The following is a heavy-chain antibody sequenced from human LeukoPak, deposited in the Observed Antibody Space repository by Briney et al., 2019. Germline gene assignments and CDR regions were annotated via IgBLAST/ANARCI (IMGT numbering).Heavy chain of an antibody. V-gene: IGHV4-34*01. J-gene: IGHJ4*02. D-gene: IGHD6-19*01. CDR2: INHSAST. CDR1: GGSFSGYY. Sequence: SETLSLTCAVYGGSFSGYYWSWIRQPPGKGLEWIGEINHSASTNYNPSLKSRATISVDTSKNQFSLKLSSVTAADTAVYYCARGGSTWGSGYSSGWYVKALALALDYWGQGTLVTVSS. CDR3: ARGGSTWGSGYSSGWYVKALALALDY.